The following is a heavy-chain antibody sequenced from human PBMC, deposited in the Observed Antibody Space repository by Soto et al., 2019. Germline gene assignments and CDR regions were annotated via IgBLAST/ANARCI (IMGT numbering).Heavy chain of an antibody. CDR2: ISGSGGST. J-gene: IGHJ6*02. D-gene: IGHD3-10*01. CDR1: GFTFSSYA. Sequence: GESLKISCAASGFTFSSYAMSWVRQAPGKGLEWVSAISGSGGSTYYADSVKGRFTISRDNSKNTLYLQMNSLRAEDTAVYYCAKGKDGSGSYYNYYYYGMDVWGQGTTVTVSS. CDR3: AKGKDGSGSYYNYYYYGMDV. V-gene: IGHV3-23*01.